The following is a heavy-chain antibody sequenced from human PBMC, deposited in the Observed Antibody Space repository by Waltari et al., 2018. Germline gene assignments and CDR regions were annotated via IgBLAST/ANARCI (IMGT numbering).Heavy chain of an antibody. D-gene: IGHD3-10*01. V-gene: IGHV3-9*01. CDR3: VKGGLWFGELFPDQ. J-gene: IGHJ5*02. Sequence: EVQLVESGGGLQQPGRSLRLSWCASGVTFGDFALYWVRQVPGKGLEWVSGISWNSGNIAYADSVKGRFTISRDNANNSLFLQMNSLRIEDTALYYCVKGGLWFGELFPDQWGHGTLVTVSS. CDR2: ISWNSGNI. CDR1: GVTFGDFA.